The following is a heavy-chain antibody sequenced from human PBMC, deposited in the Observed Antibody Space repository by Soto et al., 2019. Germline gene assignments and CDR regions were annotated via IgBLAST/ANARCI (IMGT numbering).Heavy chain of an antibody. V-gene: IGHV3-23*01. CDR1: GFTFSSYA. J-gene: IGHJ5*02. CDR3: AKDRQLELRVRWFDP. CDR2: ISGSGGST. Sequence: PGGSLRLSCAASGFTFSSYAMSWVRQAPGKGLEWVSAISGSGGSTYYADSVKGRFTISRDNSKNTLYLQMNSLRAEDTAVYYCAKDRQLELRVRWFDPWGQGNLVTVSS. D-gene: IGHD1-7*01.